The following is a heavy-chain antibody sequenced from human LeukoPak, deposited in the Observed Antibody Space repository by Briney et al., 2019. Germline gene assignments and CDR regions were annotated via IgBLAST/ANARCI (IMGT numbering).Heavy chain of an antibody. CDR2: IAHDGTT. D-gene: IGHD1-26*01. Sequence: SGTLSLTCGVSGGSIDITNYWSWVRQAPGKGLEWSGEIAHDGTTNYNPSRRSRVALSCDRANHPFSLSLPSVSAADTGVYYCTREDRPYCPFAYWGQGVLVTVS. V-gene: IGHV4-4*02. J-gene: IGHJ4*02. CDR1: GGSIDITNY. CDR3: TREDRPYCPFAY.